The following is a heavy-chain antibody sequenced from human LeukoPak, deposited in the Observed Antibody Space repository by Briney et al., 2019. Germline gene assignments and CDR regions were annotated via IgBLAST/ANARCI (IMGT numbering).Heavy chain of an antibody. Sequence: GGSLRLSCAASGFTFSSYGMSWVRQAPGKGLELVSAISGSGGSTYYADSAKGRFTISRDNSKNTLYLQMNSLRAEDTAVYYCAKDMVRGVITTQFDYWGQGTLVTVSS. CDR2: ISGSGGST. V-gene: IGHV3-23*01. CDR3: AKDMVRGVITTQFDY. CDR1: GFTFSSYG. J-gene: IGHJ4*02. D-gene: IGHD3-10*01.